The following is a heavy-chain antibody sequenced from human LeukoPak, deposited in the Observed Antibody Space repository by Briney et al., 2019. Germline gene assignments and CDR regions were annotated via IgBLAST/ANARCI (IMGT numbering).Heavy chain of an antibody. D-gene: IGHD2-15*01. CDR3: TTIGYCSGGNCYSSGSQH. J-gene: IGHJ1*01. V-gene: IGHV3-15*01. Sequence: PGGSLRLSCAASGFTFSDVWMSWVRQAPGKGLEWVGRIKSKTDGGTTDYAAPVKGRFTISRDDSKTTLSLQMSSLKTEDTAMYYCTTIGYCSGGNCYSSGSQHWGQGTLVTVSS. CDR1: GFTFSDVW. CDR2: IKSKTDGGTT.